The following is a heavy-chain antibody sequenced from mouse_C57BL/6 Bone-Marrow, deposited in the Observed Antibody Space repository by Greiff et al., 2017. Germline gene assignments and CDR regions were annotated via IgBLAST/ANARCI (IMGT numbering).Heavy chain of an antibody. CDR1: GYTFTSYW. V-gene: IGHV1-64*01. J-gene: IGHJ4*01. Sequence: QVHVKQPGAELVKPGASVKLSCKASGYTFTSYWMHWVKQRPGQGLEWIGMIHPNSGSTNYNEKFKSKATLTVDKSSSTAYMQLSSLTSEDSAVYYCVYDYDGYAMDYWGQGTSVTVSS. CDR3: VYDYDGYAMDY. D-gene: IGHD2-4*01. CDR2: IHPNSGST.